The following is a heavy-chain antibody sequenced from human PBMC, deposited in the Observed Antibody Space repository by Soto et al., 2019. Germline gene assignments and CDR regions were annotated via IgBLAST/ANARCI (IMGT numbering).Heavy chain of an antibody. Sequence: ETLSLTCSVSGGSINSYWWSWIRQPAGKGLEWIGRVYSSGTTDYNPSLNSRATLSVETSKNQFYLKLSSVNAADTAVYYCARDIGSYAYGEGYWGQGIQVTSPQ. J-gene: IGHJ4*02. D-gene: IGHD3-10*01. CDR1: GGSINSYW. V-gene: IGHV4-4*07. CDR3: ARDIGSYAYGEGY. CDR2: VYSSGTT.